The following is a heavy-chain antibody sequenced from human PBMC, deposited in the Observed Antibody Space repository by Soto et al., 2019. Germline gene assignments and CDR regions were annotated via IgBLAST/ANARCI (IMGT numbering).Heavy chain of an antibody. CDR1: VGSISRGVYY. CDR2: IYYSGST. V-gene: IGHV4-30-4*01. D-gene: IGHD5-18*01. J-gene: IGHJ6*02. CDR3: AREGSDTAMVTGMDV. Sequence: QVKLQEWGPGLVKPPQTLPLTSTVSVGSISRGVYYWGWIGQPPGKGLEWIGYIYYSGSTYYNPSLKSRVTISVDTSKNQFSLKLSSVTAADTAVYYCAREGSDTAMVTGMDVWGQGTTVTVSS.